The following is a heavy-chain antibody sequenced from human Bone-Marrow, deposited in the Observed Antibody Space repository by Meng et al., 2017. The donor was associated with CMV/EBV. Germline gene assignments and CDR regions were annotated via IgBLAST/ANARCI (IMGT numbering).Heavy chain of an antibody. V-gene: IGHV1-2*02. CDR1: GYTFTGYY. J-gene: IGHJ6*02. CDR2: INPSSGGT. CDR3: ARLHYQLLLGWRGYYYGMDV. Sequence: ASVKVSCKASGYTFTGYYMHWVRQAPGQGLEWMGWINPSSGGTNNAQKFQGRVTMTRDTSISTAYMELSRLRSDDTAVYYCARLHYQLLLGWRGYYYGMDVWGQGTTVTVSS. D-gene: IGHD2-2*01.